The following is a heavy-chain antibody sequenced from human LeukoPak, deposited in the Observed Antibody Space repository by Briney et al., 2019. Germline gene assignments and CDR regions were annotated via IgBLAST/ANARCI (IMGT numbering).Heavy chain of an antibody. CDR1: GYIFTSYY. Sequence: ASVKVSCTASGYIFTSYYIHWVRQAPGRGLEWVGGFDPEDGETIYAQKFQGRVTMTEDTSTDTAYMELSSLRSEDTAVYYCATEKHVDIVVTGEAFDIWGQGTMVTVSS. CDR3: ATEKHVDIVVTGEAFDI. J-gene: IGHJ3*02. V-gene: IGHV1-24*01. CDR2: FDPEDGET. D-gene: IGHD5-12*01.